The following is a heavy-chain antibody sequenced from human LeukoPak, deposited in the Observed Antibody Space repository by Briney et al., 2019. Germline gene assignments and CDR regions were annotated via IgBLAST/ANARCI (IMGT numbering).Heavy chain of an antibody. CDR1: GFSLSTSGVG. Sequence: SGPTLVKPTQTLTLTCTFSGFSLSTSGVGVGWIRQPPGKALEWLALIYWNDDKRYSPSLKSRLTITKDTSKNQVVLTMTNMDPVDTATYYCAHRGPIVGATNWFDPWGQGTLVTVSS. CDR3: AHRGPIVGATNWFDP. V-gene: IGHV2-5*01. J-gene: IGHJ5*02. D-gene: IGHD1-26*01. CDR2: IYWNDDK.